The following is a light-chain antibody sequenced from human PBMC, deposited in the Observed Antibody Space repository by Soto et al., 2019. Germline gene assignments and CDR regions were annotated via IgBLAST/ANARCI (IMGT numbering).Light chain of an antibody. V-gene: IGKV3-15*01. CDR3: QQRNSWPPT. CDR1: QSVSSS. Sequence: EIVMTQSPATLSVSPGERATLSCRASQSVSSSLGWYQQKPDQAPRLLIYGASTRATEIPTRFSGSGSGTDFTLTISSLESEDFAVYYCQQRNSWPPTFGGGTKVEIK. J-gene: IGKJ4*01. CDR2: GAS.